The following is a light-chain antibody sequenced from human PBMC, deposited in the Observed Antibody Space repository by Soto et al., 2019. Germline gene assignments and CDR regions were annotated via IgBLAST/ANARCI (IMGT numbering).Light chain of an antibody. Sequence: EIVLTQSPGTLSLSPGERATLSCRASQSLSSSQLAWYQQKPGQAPRLLIHDASSRATGISDRFTGSGSGTDFTLTITTLDPEDFAVHYCQQYGSSPRTFGLGTKVEI. CDR2: DAS. V-gene: IGKV3-20*01. J-gene: IGKJ1*01. CDR3: QQYGSSPRT. CDR1: QSLSSSQ.